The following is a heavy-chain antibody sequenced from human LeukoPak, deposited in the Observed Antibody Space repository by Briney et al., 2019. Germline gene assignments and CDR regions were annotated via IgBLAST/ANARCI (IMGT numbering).Heavy chain of an antibody. CDR2: IIPIFGTA. CDR3: AINGGGDSGYGNFDY. D-gene: IGHD5-12*01. V-gene: IGHV1-69*01. Sequence: ASVKVSCKASGGTFSSYAISWVRQAPGQGLEWMGGIIPIFGTANYAQKFQGRVTITADESTSTAYMELSSLRAEDTAFYYCAINGGGDSGYGNFDYWGQGTLVTVSS. J-gene: IGHJ4*02. CDR1: GGTFSSYA.